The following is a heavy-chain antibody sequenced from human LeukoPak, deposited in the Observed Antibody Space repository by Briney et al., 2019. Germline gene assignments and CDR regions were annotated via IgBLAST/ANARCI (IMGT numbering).Heavy chain of an antibody. CDR3: AGLGASGNGYLSWFDP. D-gene: IGHD3-22*01. CDR2: IYYSGNS. Sequence: TSETLSLTCTVSGGSISTYYWSWIRQPPGKGLEWIGYIYYSGNSNYNPSLKSRVTISVDTPQNQLSLKLSCVAAADTAVYYCAGLGASGNGYLSWFDPWGQGTLVTVSS. J-gene: IGHJ5*02. V-gene: IGHV4-59*01. CDR1: GGSISTYY.